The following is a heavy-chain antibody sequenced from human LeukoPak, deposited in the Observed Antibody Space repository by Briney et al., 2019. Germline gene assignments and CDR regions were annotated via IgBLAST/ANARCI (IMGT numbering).Heavy chain of an antibody. CDR2: ISRSGEST. CDR3: ASGSYFLDS. D-gene: IGHD1-26*01. Sequence: GGSLRLSCAASGFTFSGFAMSWIRQAPGKGLEWVSSISRSGESTFYADSVRGRFTISRDNAKNSLYLQMNNLRADDTAVYYCASGSYFLDSWGQGTLVTVSS. J-gene: IGHJ4*02. CDR1: GFTFSGFA. V-gene: IGHV3-23*01.